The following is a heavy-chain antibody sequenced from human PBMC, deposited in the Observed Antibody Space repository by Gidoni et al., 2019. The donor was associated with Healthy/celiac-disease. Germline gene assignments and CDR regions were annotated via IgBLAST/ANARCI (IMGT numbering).Heavy chain of an antibody. D-gene: IGHD3-10*01. J-gene: IGHJ6*02. CDR3: AKGMEYYYGSGSPRPYYYYGMDV. V-gene: IGHV3-23*04. CDR2: ISGSGGST. CDR1: GFTFSSYA. Sequence: EVQLVESGGGLVQPGGSLRLSCAASGFTFSSYAMSWVRQAPGKGLEWVSAISGSGGSTYYADSVKGRFTISRDNSKNTLYLQMNSLRAEDTAVYYCAKGMEYYYGSGSPRPYYYYGMDVWGQGTTVTVSS.